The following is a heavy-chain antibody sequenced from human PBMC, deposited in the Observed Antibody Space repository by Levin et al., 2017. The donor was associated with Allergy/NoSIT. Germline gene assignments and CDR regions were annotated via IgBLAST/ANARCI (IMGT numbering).Heavy chain of an antibody. V-gene: IGHV3-30*04. CDR3: ASPVNWGERLVLDYYYYGMDV. D-gene: IGHD7-27*01. J-gene: IGHJ6*02. CDR2: ISYDGSNK. CDR1: GFTFSSYA. Sequence: GESLKISCAASGFTFSSYAMHWVRQAPGKGLEWVAVISYDGSNKYYADSVKGRFTISRDNSKNTLYLQMNSLRAEDTAVYYCASPVNWGERLVLDYYYYGMDVWGQGTTVTVSS.